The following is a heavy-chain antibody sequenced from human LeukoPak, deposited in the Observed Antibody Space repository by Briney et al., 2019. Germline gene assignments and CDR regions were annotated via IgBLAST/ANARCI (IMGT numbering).Heavy chain of an antibody. CDR2: IGGTSTYI. CDR1: GFTFSSYS. V-gene: IGHV3-21*01. CDR3: ARGSGPNSYWYFDL. Sequence: PGGSLRLSCGASGFTFSSYSLNWVRQAPGKGLEWVSSIGGTSTYIYYADSVRGRFTVSRDNVKKSVYLQMNSLSADDTSVYYCARGSGPNSYWYFDLWGRGTLVTVSS. D-gene: IGHD6-19*01. J-gene: IGHJ2*01.